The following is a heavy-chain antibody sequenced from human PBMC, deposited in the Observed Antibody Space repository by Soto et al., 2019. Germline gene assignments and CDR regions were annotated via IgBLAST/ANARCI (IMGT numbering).Heavy chain of an antibody. V-gene: IGHV3-9*01. CDR2: ISWNSGSI. Sequence: PGGSLRLSCAASGFTFDDYAMHWVRQAPGKGLEWVSGISWNSGSIAYADSVKGRFTISRDNAKNSLYLQMSSLRAEDTAVYYCARAVAAGDEWGQGTLVTVSS. J-gene: IGHJ4*02. D-gene: IGHD3-16*01. CDR3: ARAVAAGDE. CDR1: GFTFDDYA.